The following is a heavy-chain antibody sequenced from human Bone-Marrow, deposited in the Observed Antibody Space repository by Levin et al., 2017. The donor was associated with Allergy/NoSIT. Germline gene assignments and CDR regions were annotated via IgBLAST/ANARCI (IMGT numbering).Heavy chain of an antibody. V-gene: IGHV3-11*04. J-gene: IGHJ5*02. CDR2: ISPSGTMI. D-gene: IGHD3-3*01. Sequence: SCAASGFTFSDYYMTWIRQAPGKGLEWVSYISPSGTMIYDADSLGGRFTISRDNARNTLFLQMNSLRVDDTSVYHCARDQYFDFWGGYPPGYFAPWGQGTLVTVSS. CDR1: GFTFSDYY. CDR3: ARDQYFDFWGGYPPGYFAP.